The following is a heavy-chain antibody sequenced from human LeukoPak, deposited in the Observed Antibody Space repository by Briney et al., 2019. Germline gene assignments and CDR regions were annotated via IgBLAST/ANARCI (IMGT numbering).Heavy chain of an antibody. J-gene: IGHJ4*02. CDR3: ATQQGFYDSSGYYLYY. V-gene: IGHV1-18*01. CDR2: ISAYNGNT. D-gene: IGHD3-22*01. CDR1: GYTFTSYG. Sequence: GASVKVSCKASGYTFTSYGISWVRQAPGQGLEWMGWISAYNGNTNYAQKLQGRVTMTTDTSTSTAYMELSSLRSEDTAVYYCATQQGFYDSSGYYLYYWGQGTLVTVSS.